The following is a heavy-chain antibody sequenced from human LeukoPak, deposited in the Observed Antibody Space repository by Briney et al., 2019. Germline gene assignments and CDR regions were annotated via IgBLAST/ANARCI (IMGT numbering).Heavy chain of an antibody. CDR2: ISAYNGNT. CDR1: GYTFTSYG. J-gene: IGHJ4*02. CDR3: ARDNSAGGYDAPGYFDY. D-gene: IGHD5-12*01. Sequence: ASVKVSCKASGYTFTSYGISWVRQAPGQGLEWMGWISAYNGNTNYAQKLRGRVTMTTDTSTSTAYMELRSLRSDDTAVYYCARDNSAGGYDAPGYFDYWGQGTLVTVSS. V-gene: IGHV1-18*04.